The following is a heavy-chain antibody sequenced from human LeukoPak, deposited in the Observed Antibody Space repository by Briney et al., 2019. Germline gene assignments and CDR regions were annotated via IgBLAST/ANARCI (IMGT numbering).Heavy chain of an antibody. CDR1: GFTFSTYG. D-gene: IGHD6-19*01. Sequence: GGSLRLSCAASGFTFSTYGMHWVRQAPGKGLEWVAVISNDRSEKHYADSVKARFTISRDNSKNTLYLQMNSLRAEDTAVYYCAKSVAVAPPSDYWGQGTLVTVSS. V-gene: IGHV3-30*18. J-gene: IGHJ4*02. CDR2: ISNDRSEK. CDR3: AKSVAVAPPSDY.